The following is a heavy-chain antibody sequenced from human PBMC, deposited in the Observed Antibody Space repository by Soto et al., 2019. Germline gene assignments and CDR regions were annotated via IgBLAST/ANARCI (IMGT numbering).Heavy chain of an antibody. Sequence: QVHLLESGPGLVKPSQTLSLTCSVSGDSISTVDYFWAWIRQPPGQALEYIGYIYKSTTTYYNPSFESRVAISLDTSKSQFSLTVTSVTAADTAVYFCARGRYCLTGRCFPNWFDSWDQGTLVTVSS. CDR2: IYKSTTT. J-gene: IGHJ5*01. D-gene: IGHD2-15*01. CDR1: GDSISTVDYF. CDR3: ARGRYCLTGRCFPNWFDS. V-gene: IGHV4-30-4*01.